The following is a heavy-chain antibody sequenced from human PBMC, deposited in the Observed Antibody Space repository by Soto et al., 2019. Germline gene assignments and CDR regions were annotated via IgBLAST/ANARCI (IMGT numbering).Heavy chain of an antibody. D-gene: IGHD3-22*01. CDR3: ARGLISGYYLYDAFDI. Sequence: SERLSLTCTRSSGYVGSGCWSCMPHPPGKGLEWIGYIYYSGSTNYNPSLKSRVTISVDTSKNQFSLKLSSVTAADTAVYYCARGLISGYYLYDAFDIWGQGTMVT. V-gene: IGHV4-59*02. CDR1: SGYVGSGC. J-gene: IGHJ3*02. CDR2: IYYSGST.